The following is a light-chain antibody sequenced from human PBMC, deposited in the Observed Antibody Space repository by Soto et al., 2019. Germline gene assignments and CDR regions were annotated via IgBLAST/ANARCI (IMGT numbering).Light chain of an antibody. Sequence: DIQMTQSPSTLSASVGDRVTITCRASQSINDYLAWYQQKPGKAPKLLIYDASSLESGVPSRFSGGGSGTEFTLTISSLQPDDFATYYCQQYDSYSWTFGQGTKVDI. V-gene: IGKV1-5*01. CDR2: DAS. J-gene: IGKJ1*01. CDR3: QQYDSYSWT. CDR1: QSINDY.